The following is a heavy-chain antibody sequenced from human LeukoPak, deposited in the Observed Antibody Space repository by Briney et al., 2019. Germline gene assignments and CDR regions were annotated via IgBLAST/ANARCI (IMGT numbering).Heavy chain of an antibody. Sequence: GGSLRLSCAASGLTFSDYYMSWIRQAPGKGLEWVSYISSSGSTIYYADSVKGRFTISRENAKNSLYLQMNSLRAEDTAVYYCARDLVVVTAKGFDPWGQGTLVTVSS. D-gene: IGHD3-22*01. J-gene: IGHJ5*02. CDR1: GLTFSDYY. V-gene: IGHV3-11*01. CDR2: ISSSGSTI. CDR3: ARDLVVVTAKGFDP.